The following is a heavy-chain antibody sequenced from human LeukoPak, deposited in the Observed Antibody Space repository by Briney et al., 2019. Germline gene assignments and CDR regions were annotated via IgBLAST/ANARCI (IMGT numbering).Heavy chain of an antibody. CDR2: INPNSGGT. CDR1: GYTFTGYY. D-gene: IGHD6-13*01. J-gene: IGHJ4*02. Sequence: ASVKVSCKASGYTFTGYYMHWVRQAPGQGLEWMGWINPNSGGTNFAQKFQGRVTMTRDMSISTAYMELSRLRSDDTAVYYCARDSAAAGSFDYWGQGTLVTVSS. V-gene: IGHV1-2*02. CDR3: ARDSAAAGSFDY.